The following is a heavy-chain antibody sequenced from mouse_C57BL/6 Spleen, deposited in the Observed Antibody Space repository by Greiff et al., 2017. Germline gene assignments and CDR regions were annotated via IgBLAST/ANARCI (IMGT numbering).Heavy chain of an antibody. J-gene: IGHJ4*01. D-gene: IGHD2-4*01. V-gene: IGHV2-2*01. CDR2: IWSGGST. Sequence: VQVVESGPGLVQPSQSLSITCTVSGFSLTSYGVHWVRQSPGKGLEWLGVIWSGGSTDYNAAFISRLSFSKYSSKSQVFFKMNSLQADDTAIYSCARKSGLRRAMDYWGQGTSVTVSS. CDR1: GFSLTSYG. CDR3: ARKSGLRRAMDY.